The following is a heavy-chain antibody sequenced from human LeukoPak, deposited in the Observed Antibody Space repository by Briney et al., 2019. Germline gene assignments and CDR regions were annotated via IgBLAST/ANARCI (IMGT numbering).Heavy chain of an antibody. D-gene: IGHD5-18*01. V-gene: IGHV3-13*01. J-gene: IGHJ3*02. Sequence: PGGSLRLSCAASGFTFSSYDMHWVRQATGKGLEWVSAIGTAGDTYYPGSVKGRFTISRENAKNSLYLQMNSLRAGDTAVYYCARARSSYGYGDAFDIWGQGTMVTVSS. CDR2: IGTAGDT. CDR3: ARARSSYGYGDAFDI. CDR1: GFTFSSYD.